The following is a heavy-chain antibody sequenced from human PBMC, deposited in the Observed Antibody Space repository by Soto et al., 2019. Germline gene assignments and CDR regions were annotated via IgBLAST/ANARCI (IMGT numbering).Heavy chain of an antibody. CDR3: ARHSDCSGGSCYSEYFAVGNWFDP. CDR1: GGSISSGRYY. J-gene: IGHJ5*02. Sequence: QLQLQESGPGLVKPSETLSLTCTVSGGSISSGRYYWGWIRQPPGKGLEWIGSIYYSGRTYSNPSLKSRVTIFVDTSKNQFSLRLSSVTAADTAVYYCARHSDCSGGSCYSEYFAVGNWFDPWGQGTLVTVSS. CDR2: IYYSGRT. V-gene: IGHV4-39*01. D-gene: IGHD2-15*01.